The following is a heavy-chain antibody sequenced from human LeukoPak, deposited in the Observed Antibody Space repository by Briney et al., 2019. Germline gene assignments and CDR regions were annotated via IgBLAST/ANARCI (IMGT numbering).Heavy chain of an antibody. D-gene: IGHD3/OR15-3a*01. J-gene: IGHJ4*02. V-gene: IGHV1-18*01. CDR1: GYTFTSYG. Sequence: ASVKVSCKASGYTFTSYGISWVRQAPGQGLEWMGWISAYNGNTNYAQKLQGRVTMTTDTSASTAYMELRSLRSDDTAVYYCARDSIGGLPEPFDYWGQGTLVTVSS. CDR2: ISAYNGNT. CDR3: ARDSIGGLPEPFDY.